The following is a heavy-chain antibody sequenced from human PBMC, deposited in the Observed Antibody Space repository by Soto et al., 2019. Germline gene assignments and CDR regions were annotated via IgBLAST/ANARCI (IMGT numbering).Heavy chain of an antibody. CDR2: INPNTGNT. J-gene: IGHJ4*02. V-gene: IGHV1-2*02. Sequence: QVQLVQSGADLKKPGASVKVSCKTSGYTFSGHFLQWVGQAPGAGPGWMGWINPNTGNTKYGQKFEGRVTMTRDMSISTAYMELTRLTPDDTAVYFCARAGSYCSGGSCSFAYWGQGSLVTVSS. CDR3: ARAGSYCSGGSCSFAY. CDR1: GYTFSGHF. D-gene: IGHD2-15*01.